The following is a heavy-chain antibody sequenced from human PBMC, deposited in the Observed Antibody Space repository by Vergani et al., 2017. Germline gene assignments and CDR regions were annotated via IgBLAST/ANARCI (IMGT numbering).Heavy chain of an antibody. V-gene: IGHV3-48*01. Sequence: QLVESGGCWVQPGGSLRLSCVVSGFDFSSYIMNWVRPAPGKGLEWVSFVSTGTKSQSYAESVKGRFTISRDSAKNSLYLQMDSLRAEDTAVYYCAREYSSTSGRAFDFWGQGTKVTVSS. CDR3: AREYSSTSGRAFDF. CDR1: GFDFSSYI. J-gene: IGHJ3*01. CDR2: VSTGTKSQ. D-gene: IGHD2-2*01.